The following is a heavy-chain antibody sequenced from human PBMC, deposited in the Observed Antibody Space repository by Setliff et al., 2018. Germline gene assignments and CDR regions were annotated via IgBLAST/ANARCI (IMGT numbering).Heavy chain of an antibody. Sequence: PSETLSLTCNVSGGSISSDYWSWIRQPPGKPLEWIGYFYHSASTNYNPSLKGRVTMSADTSKNQFSLKLSSVAAADTAVYYCARGFDVCGGGACYTDGPYYFDYWGLGTLVTVS. CDR2: FYHSAST. CDR1: GGSISSDY. CDR3: ARGFDVCGGGACYTDGPYYFDY. J-gene: IGHJ4*02. V-gene: IGHV4-59*12. D-gene: IGHD2-21*02.